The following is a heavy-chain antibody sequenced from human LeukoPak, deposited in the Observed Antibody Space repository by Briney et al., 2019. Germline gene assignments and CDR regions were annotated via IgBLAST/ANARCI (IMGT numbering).Heavy chain of an antibody. V-gene: IGHV5-10-1*01. D-gene: IGHD6-19*01. CDR3: AGAGIAVAGNAEYFQH. Sequence: GASLLISCKGSGYIFTSYWISWVRQVPGKGLEWMGRIDPSDSYTNYSPSFQGHVTISADKSISTAYLQWSSLKASDTAMYYCAGAGIAVAGNAEYFQHWGQGTLVTVSS. J-gene: IGHJ1*01. CDR2: IDPSDSYT. CDR1: GYIFTSYW.